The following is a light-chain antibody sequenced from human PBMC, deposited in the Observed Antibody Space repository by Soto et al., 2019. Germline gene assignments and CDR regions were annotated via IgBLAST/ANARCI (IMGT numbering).Light chain of an antibody. CDR2: GAS. V-gene: IGKV3-15*01. CDR3: QQYNSWPPFT. Sequence: EIVMTQSPATLSVSPGERATLSCRASQSVSSNLAWYQQKPGQAPRLLIYGASTRATGIPARFSGSGSGTEFTLTISSLQTEYFAVYYCQQYNSWPPFTFGPGTKVDIK. J-gene: IGKJ3*01. CDR1: QSVSSN.